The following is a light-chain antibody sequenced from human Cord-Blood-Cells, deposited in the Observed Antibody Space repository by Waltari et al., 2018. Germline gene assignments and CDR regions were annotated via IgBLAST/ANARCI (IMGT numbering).Light chain of an antibody. V-gene: IGKV1-39*01. CDR3: HQSYSTPPWT. CDR2: AAS. Sequence: DIQMTQSPSSLSASVGDRVTITCRASQSISSYLNWYQQKPGEAPKLLLYAASSLQSGVPSRFSGSGSVTDFTPTISSLQPEDFATYYCHQSYSTPPWTFGQGTKVEIK. CDR1: QSISSY. J-gene: IGKJ1*01.